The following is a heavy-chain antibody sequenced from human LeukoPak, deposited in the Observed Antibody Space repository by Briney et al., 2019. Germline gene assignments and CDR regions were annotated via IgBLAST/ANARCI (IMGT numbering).Heavy chain of an antibody. CDR3: AKGLGDEGGFIFDY. D-gene: IGHD3-10*01. CDR1: GFTFSSYA. Sequence: QAGGSLRLSCAASGFTFSSYAMSWVRQAPGKGLEWVSAISGSGGSTYYADSVKGRFTISRDNSKNTLYLQMNSLRAEDTAVYYCAKGLGDEGGFIFDYWGQGTLVTVSS. CDR2: ISGSGGST. J-gene: IGHJ4*02. V-gene: IGHV3-23*01.